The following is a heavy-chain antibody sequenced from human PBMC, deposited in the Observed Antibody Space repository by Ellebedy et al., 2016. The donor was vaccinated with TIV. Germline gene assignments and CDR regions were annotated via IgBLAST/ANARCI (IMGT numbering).Heavy chain of an antibody. Sequence: GGSLRLXXAASGFTFSSYGMNWVRQAPGKGLEWVAVIWYDGSNKYYAYSVKGRFTISRDNSKNTLHLQMNSLRAEDTSVYYCAREPMVRGVIRRGYAMDVWGQGTTVTVSS. V-gene: IGHV3-33*01. CDR1: GFTFSSYG. D-gene: IGHD3-10*01. CDR2: IWYDGSNK. CDR3: AREPMVRGVIRRGYAMDV. J-gene: IGHJ6*02.